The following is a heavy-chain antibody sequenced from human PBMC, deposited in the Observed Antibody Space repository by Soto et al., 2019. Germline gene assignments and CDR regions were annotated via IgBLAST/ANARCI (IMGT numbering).Heavy chain of an antibody. CDR1: GGSFSGYY. CDR2: INHSGST. D-gene: IGHD2-2*03. CDR3: ARGSRLDIVVVPAAKRTIYYFDY. Sequence: SETLSLTCAVYGGSFSGYYWSWIRQPPGKGLEWIGEINHSGSTNYNPSLKSRVTISVDTSKNQFSLKLSSVTAAGTAVYYCARGSRLDIVVVPAAKRTIYYFDYWGQGTLVTVSS. J-gene: IGHJ4*02. V-gene: IGHV4-34*01.